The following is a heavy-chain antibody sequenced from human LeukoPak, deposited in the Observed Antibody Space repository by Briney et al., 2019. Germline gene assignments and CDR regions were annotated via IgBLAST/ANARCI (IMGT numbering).Heavy chain of an antibody. D-gene: IGHD2-15*01. CDR2: INPNSGGT. CDR3: AIPLGYCSGGSCYDGVNWFDP. CDR1: GYTFTGYY. Sequence: ASVKVSCKASGYTFTGYYMHWVRQAPGQGLEWMGWINPNSGGTNYAQKFQGRVTMTRDTSISTAYMELSRLRSDDTAVYYCAIPLGYCSGGSCYDGVNWFDPWGQGTLVAVSS. J-gene: IGHJ5*02. V-gene: IGHV1-2*02.